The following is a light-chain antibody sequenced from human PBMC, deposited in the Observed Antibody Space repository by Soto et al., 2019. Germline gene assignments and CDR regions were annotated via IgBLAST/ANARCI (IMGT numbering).Light chain of an antibody. CDR1: QSIASW. CDR2: DAS. Sequence: IQITHSPSTLSPSVSYRVTITCRASQSIASWLAWYQQKPGKAPELLIYDASSLKSGVPSRFSGSGSGTEFTLTISDLQPGDFATYFCQQYNTYVFGQGTKVDIK. J-gene: IGKJ1*01. V-gene: IGKV1-5*01. CDR3: QQYNTYV.